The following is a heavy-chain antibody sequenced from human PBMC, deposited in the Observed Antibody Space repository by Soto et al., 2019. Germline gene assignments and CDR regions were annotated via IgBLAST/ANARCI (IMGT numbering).Heavy chain of an antibody. J-gene: IGHJ4*02. CDR3: AREYSSSSSFDY. D-gene: IGHD6-6*01. Sequence: PSETLSLTCTVSGGSVSSGSYCWSWIRQPPGKGLEWTGYIYYSGSTNYNPSLKSRVTILVDTSKNQFSLKLSSVTAADTAVYYCAREYSSSSSFDYWGQGTLVTVSS. CDR1: GGSVSSGSYC. V-gene: IGHV4-61*01. CDR2: IYYSGST.